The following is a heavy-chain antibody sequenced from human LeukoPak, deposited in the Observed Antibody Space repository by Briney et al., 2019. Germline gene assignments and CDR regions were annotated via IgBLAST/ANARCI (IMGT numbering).Heavy chain of an antibody. J-gene: IGHJ4*02. CDR1: GGSISSSSYY. V-gene: IGHV4-39*07. CDR3: ATRTLFDY. CDR2: IYYSGST. D-gene: IGHD2-2*01. Sequence: SETLSLTCTVSGGSISSSSYYWGWIRQPPGKGLEWIGSIYYSGSTNYNPSLKSRVTISVDTSKNQFSLKLSSVTAADTAVYYCATRTLFDYWGQGTLVTVSS.